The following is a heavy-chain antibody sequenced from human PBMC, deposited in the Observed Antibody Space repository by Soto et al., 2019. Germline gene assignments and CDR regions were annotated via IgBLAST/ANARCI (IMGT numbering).Heavy chain of an antibody. Sequence: ASVKVSCKASGYTFTSYGISWGRQAPGQGLEWMGWISAYNGNTNYAQKLQGRVTMTTDTSKSTAYMELRSLRSDDTAVYYCARSSPSLRYFDWVFSRTNYYYYGMEVWGQGTTVTVSS. D-gene: IGHD3-9*01. V-gene: IGHV1-18*04. CDR2: ISAYNGNT. CDR3: ARSSPSLRYFDWVFSRTNYYYYGMEV. CDR1: GYTFTSYG. J-gene: IGHJ6*02.